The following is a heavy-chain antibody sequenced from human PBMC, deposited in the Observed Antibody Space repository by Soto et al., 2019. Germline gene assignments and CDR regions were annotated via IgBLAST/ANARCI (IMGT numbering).Heavy chain of an antibody. Sequence: DVQLLESGGHWVQPGGSLRLSCSASGFTLSSYAMSWVRQAPGKGLKWVSSISAGGDMTYNSDSVRGRFTISRDNSNNALFLQMHNLRIEDTALYYCARGDRGGSGSPASYYYSGWDVCGQGATVIVS. CDR3: ARGDRGGSGSPASYYYSGWDV. V-gene: IGHV3-23*01. CDR1: GFTLSSYA. CDR2: ISAGGDMT. D-gene: IGHD3-10*01. J-gene: IGHJ6*02.